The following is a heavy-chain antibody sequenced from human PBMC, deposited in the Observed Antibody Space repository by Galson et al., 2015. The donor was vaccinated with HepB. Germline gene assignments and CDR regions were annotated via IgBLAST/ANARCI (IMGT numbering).Heavy chain of an antibody. Sequence: SLRLSCAASGFTFSSYAMSWVRQAPGKGLEWVSAISGSGGSAYYADSVKGRFTISRDNSKNTLYLQMNSLRAEDTAVYYCAKGEIHCSSTSCSLPDYWGQGTLVTVSS. J-gene: IGHJ4*02. V-gene: IGHV3-23*01. CDR2: ISGSGGSA. CDR3: AKGEIHCSSTSCSLPDY. CDR1: GFTFSSYA. D-gene: IGHD2-2*01.